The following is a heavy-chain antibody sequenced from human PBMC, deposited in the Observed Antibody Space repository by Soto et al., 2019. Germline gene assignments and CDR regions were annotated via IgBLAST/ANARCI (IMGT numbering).Heavy chain of an antibody. Sequence: QVQLQQWGAEVLKPSETLSLTCVVNGGSFSGYYWSWIRQSSGTGLEWIGEINDSGITDSNPSLESRVTISVDMSKNQFSLNLNAVTAADSAVYHCARGRSSVPDRRGIGYYGLDFWGQGTTVTVSS. CDR2: INDSGIT. V-gene: IGHV4-34*01. D-gene: IGHD6-6*01. CDR1: GGSFSGYY. CDR3: ARGRSSVPDRRGIGYYGLDF. J-gene: IGHJ6*02.